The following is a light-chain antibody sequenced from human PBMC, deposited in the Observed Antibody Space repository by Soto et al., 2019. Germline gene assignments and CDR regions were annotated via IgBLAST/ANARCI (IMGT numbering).Light chain of an antibody. CDR3: QQSYSTLLIN. CDR2: GTS. V-gene: IGKV1-39*01. J-gene: IGKJ5*01. CDR1: QAINTY. Sequence: DIQMTQSPSFLSASVGDRVTISCRASQAINTYLNWYQQKPGTAPKLLIYGTSVLQNGVPSRFSGGGSGTDFTLTISSLQPEDFATYYCQQSYSTLLINSGQGTRLEV.